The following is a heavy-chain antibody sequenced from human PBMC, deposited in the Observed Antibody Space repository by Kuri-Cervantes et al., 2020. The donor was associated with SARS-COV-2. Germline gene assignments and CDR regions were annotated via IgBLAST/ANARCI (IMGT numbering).Heavy chain of an antibody. CDR2: ISYDGSNK. D-gene: IGHD3-16*01. Sequence: GESLKTSCAASGFTFSSYAMHWVRQAPGKGLEWVAVISYDGSNKYYADSVKGRFTISRDNSKNTLYLQMNSLRAEDMALYYCAKVGRDDAFDIWGQGTMVTVSS. J-gene: IGHJ3*02. V-gene: IGHV3-30-3*01. CDR3: AKVGRDDAFDI. CDR1: GFTFSSYA.